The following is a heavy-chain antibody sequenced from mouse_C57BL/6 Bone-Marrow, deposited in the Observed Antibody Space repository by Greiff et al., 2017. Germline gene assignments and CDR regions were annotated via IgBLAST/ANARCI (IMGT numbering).Heavy chain of an antibody. CDR2: ISGGGGNT. CDR3: ASSYYYGSSYYFDY. D-gene: IGHD1-1*01. J-gene: IGHJ2*01. CDR1: GFTFSSYT. V-gene: IGHV5-9*01. Sequence: DVKLVESGGGLVKPGGSLKLSCAASGFTFSSYTMSWVRQTPEKRLEWVATISGGGGNTYYPDSVKGRFTISRDNAKNTLYLQMSSLRSEDTALYYCASSYYYGSSYYFDYWGQGTTLTVSS.